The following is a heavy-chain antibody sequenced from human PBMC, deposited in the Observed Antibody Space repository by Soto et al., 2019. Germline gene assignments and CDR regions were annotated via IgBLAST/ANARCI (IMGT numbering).Heavy chain of an antibody. D-gene: IGHD2-21*01. CDR3: AKATWGWGSEFDY. CDR2: ISWNSGSI. J-gene: IGHJ4*02. V-gene: IGHV3-9*01. CDR1: GFTFDDYA. Sequence: EVQLVESGGGLVQPGRSLRLSCAASGFTFDDYAMHWVRQAPGKGLEWASGISWNSGSIGYADSVKGRFTISRDNAKNSLYLQMNSLRAEDTALYYCAKATWGWGSEFDYWGQGTLVTVSS.